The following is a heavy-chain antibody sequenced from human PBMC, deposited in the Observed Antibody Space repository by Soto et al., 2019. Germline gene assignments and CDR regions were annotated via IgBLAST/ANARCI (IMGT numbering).Heavy chain of an antibody. CDR3: AKDRSGAYYMAV. V-gene: IGHV3-30*18. D-gene: IGHD2-15*01. CDR2: ISYDGSNK. CDR1: GFTFSSYG. Sequence: QVQLVESGGGVVQPGRSLRLSCAASGFTFSSYGMHWVRQAPGKGLEWVAVISYDGSNKYYADSVKGRFTISRDNSKNTLYQQMNRLRAEDTAVYYCAKDRSGAYYMAVWGKGTTVTVSS. J-gene: IGHJ6*03.